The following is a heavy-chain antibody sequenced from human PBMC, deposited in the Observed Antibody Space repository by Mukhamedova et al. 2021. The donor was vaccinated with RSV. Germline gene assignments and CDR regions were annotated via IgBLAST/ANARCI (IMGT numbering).Heavy chain of an antibody. D-gene: IGHD2/OR15-2a*01. Sequence: GSLIGYFWTWIRQPPGKGLEWIGQIDHSGKTNYNPSLKTRVTISVDTSENHFSLKLHSLTAADSAVYYCARRGYFSQLDPWGQGTL. V-gene: IGHV4-34*01. CDR2: IDHSGKT. CDR1: GSLIGYF. J-gene: IGHJ5*02. CDR3: ARRGYFSQLDP.